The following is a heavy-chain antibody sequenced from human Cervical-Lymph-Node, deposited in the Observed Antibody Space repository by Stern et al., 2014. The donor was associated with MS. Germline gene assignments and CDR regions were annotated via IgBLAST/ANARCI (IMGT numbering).Heavy chain of an antibody. V-gene: IGHV5-51*01. J-gene: IGHJ4*02. CDR1: GYSFTTYW. CDR2: IYPGDSDT. D-gene: IGHD3-22*01. CDR3: ARTYDSSPDYFNY. Sequence: VQLVESGAEVKKPGESLNISRKGSGYSFTTYWIGWVRQMPGKGLEWMGIIYPGDSDTKYSPSFQGQVTISADKSISTAYLQWSSLKASDTAMYYCARTYDSSPDYFNYWGQGTLVTVSS.